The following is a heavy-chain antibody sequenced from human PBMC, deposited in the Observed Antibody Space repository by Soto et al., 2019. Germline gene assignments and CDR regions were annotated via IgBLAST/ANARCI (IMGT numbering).Heavy chain of an antibody. V-gene: IGHV3-30-3*01. Sequence: PGGSLRLSCAASGFTFSSYAMNWVRQAPGKGLEWVAGISYDGNKKYYAESVKGRFTISRDNSKKTLYLQMNSLRIEDTTLYYCAREAPGSGCSDYYYGMDVWGQGTTVTVSS. J-gene: IGHJ6*01. CDR3: AREAPGSGCSDYYYGMDV. CDR2: ISYDGNKK. D-gene: IGHD6-19*01. CDR1: GFTFSSYA.